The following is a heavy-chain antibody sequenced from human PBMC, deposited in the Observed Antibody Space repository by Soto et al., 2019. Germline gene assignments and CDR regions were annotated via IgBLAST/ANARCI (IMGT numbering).Heavy chain of an antibody. CDR1: GGTFSSYA. D-gene: IGHD5-18*01. J-gene: IGHJ6*02. V-gene: IGHV1-69*13. Sequence: ASVKVSCKASGGTFSSYAISWVRQAPGQGLEWMGGIIPIFGTANYAQKFQGRVTITADESTSTAYMELSSLRSEDTTVYYCACRIQLWSYYYYYGMDVWGQGTTVTVSS. CDR2: IIPIFGTA. CDR3: ACRIQLWSYYYYYGMDV.